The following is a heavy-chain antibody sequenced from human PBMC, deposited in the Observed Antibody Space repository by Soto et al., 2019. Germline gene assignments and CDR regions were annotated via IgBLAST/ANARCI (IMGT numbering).Heavy chain of an antibody. CDR3: ARRYGSFFDI. CDR2: IYYSGST. J-gene: IGHJ3*02. Sequence: QVQLQESGPGLVKPSETLSLTCTVSGGSISSYYWSWIRQPPGKGLEWIGYIYYSGSTNYNPSLKSRVTISIDTSKNQFSLKLSSVTAADTAVYYCARRYGSFFDIWGQGTRVTVSS. CDR1: GGSISSYY. V-gene: IGHV4-59*08. D-gene: IGHD3-10*01.